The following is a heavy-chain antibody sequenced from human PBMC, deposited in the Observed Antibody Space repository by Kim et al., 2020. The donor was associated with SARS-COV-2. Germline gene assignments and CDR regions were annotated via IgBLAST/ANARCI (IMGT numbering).Heavy chain of an antibody. CDR1: EFTFSSYW. J-gene: IGHJ6*01. D-gene: IGHD6-13*01. CDR3: ARGGCSSSWGYGN. CDR2: INQDESEK. Sequence: GGSLRLSCAASEFTFSSYWMSWVRQAPGKGLEWVANINQDESEKYYVDSVKGRFTISRDNAKNSLYLQMNSLRAEDTAVYYCARGGCSSSWGYGNWG. V-gene: IGHV3-7*01.